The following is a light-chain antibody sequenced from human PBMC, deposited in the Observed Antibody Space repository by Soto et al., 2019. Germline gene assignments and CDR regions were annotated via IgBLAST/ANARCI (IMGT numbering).Light chain of an antibody. CDR2: GAS. J-gene: IGKJ4*01. CDR1: QSVSSN. CDR3: QQRSNWPLT. Sequence: EIVMTQSPATLSVSPGERATLSCRASQSVSSNLAWYQQKPGQPPRLLIYGASTRATGIPARFSGSGSGTDFTLTISSLEPEDFAVYYCQQRSNWPLTFGGGTKVDIK. V-gene: IGKV3-15*01.